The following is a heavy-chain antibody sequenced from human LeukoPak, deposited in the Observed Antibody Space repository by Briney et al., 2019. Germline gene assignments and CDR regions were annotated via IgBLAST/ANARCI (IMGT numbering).Heavy chain of an antibody. Sequence: SETLSLTCTVSGGSINNGGYYWSWIRQHPGKGLEWIGYIYYSGSSYYNPSLRSRVTVSVDTSKNQFSLKLRSVTAADAAGYYRAIDRCSTARCYHNWFDPWGLGTLGAVSS. CDR1: GGSINNGGYY. J-gene: IGHJ5*02. CDR3: AIDRCSTARCYHNWFDP. D-gene: IGHD2-2*01. CDR2: IYYSGSS. V-gene: IGHV4-31*03.